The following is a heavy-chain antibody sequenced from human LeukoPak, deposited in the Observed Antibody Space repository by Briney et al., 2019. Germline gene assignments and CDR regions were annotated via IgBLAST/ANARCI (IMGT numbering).Heavy chain of an antibody. CDR2: MNPNSGNT. CDR1: GYTFTSYD. Sequence: ASVKVSCKASGYTFTSYDINWVRQATGQGLEWMGWMNPNSGNTGYAQKFQGRVTMTRNTSISTAYMGLSSLRSEDTAVYYCARGGYSSGWYYYYYMDVWGKGTTVTVSS. D-gene: IGHD6-19*01. V-gene: IGHV1-8*01. J-gene: IGHJ6*03. CDR3: ARGGYSSGWYYYYYMDV.